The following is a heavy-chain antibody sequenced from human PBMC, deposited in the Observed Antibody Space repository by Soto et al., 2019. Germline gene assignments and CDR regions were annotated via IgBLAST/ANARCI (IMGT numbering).Heavy chain of an antibody. CDR2: ISGSGGST. D-gene: IGHD6-13*01. CDR3: AKASRLLAAAGIGSWFDP. J-gene: IGHJ5*02. V-gene: IGHV3-23*01. CDR1: GFTFSSYA. Sequence: GGSLRLSCAASGFTFSSYAMSWVRQAPGKGLEWVSAISGSGGSTYYADSVKGRFTISRDNSKNTLYLQMNSLRAEDTALYSCAKASRLLAAAGIGSWFDPWGQGTLVTVSS.